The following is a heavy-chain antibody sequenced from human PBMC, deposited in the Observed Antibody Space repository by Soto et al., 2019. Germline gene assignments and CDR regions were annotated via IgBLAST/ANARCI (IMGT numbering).Heavy chain of an antibody. CDR2: ISAYNGNT. J-gene: IGHJ5*02. D-gene: IGHD3-3*01. CDR1: GYTFTSYG. V-gene: IGHV1-18*01. CDR3: ARMSIFGVVTRLFWFDP. Sequence: ASVKVSCKASGYTFTSYGISWVLQAPGQGLEWMGWISAYNGNTNYAQKLQGRVTMTTDTSTSTAYMELRSLRSDDTAVYYCARMSIFGVVTRLFWFDPWGQGTLVTVSS.